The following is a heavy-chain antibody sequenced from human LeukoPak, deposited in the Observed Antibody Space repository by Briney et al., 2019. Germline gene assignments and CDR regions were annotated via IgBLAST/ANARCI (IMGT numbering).Heavy chain of an antibody. J-gene: IGHJ4*02. CDR3: ARDEDGSGWYYFEY. V-gene: IGHV3-9*01. CDR1: GFTFDDYA. D-gene: IGHD6-19*01. CDR2: ISWNSGSI. Sequence: GRSLRLSCAASGFTFDDYAMHWVRQAPGKGLEWVSGISWNSGSIGYAGSVKGRFTISRDNAKNSLYLQMNSLRAEDTAVYFCARDEDGSGWYYFEYWGQGALVTVSS.